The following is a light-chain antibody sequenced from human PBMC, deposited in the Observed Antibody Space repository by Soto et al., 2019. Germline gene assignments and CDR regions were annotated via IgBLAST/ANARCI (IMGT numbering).Light chain of an antibody. CDR2: EVS. J-gene: IGLJ2*01. CDR3: SSYTTSSTPVL. CDR1: SSDFGSYNY. V-gene: IGLV2-14*01. Sequence: QSALTQPASVSGSPGQSITISCIGTSSDFGSYNYVSWYQHHPGKAPKLVISEVSNRPSGVSYRFSGSKSGNMASLTISGLQAEDEADYYCSSYTTSSTPVLFGGGTKVTVL.